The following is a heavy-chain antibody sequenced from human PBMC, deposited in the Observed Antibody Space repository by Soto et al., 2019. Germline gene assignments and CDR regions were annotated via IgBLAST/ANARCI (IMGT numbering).Heavy chain of an antibody. Sequence: QVQQQQWGARLLKPSETLSLTCAEYGRSMSGYNWSWLRRSPVRGLEWIGEIGPTGDTNYGPSFMSRVTVSVDTSKYEFSLRLTHVTAADTATYLCARNGVGFGFDIWGLGTMVSVSS. CDR3: ARNGVGFGFDI. D-gene: IGHD3-10*01. J-gene: IGHJ3*02. CDR1: GRSMSGYN. V-gene: IGHV4-34*02. CDR2: IGPTGDT.